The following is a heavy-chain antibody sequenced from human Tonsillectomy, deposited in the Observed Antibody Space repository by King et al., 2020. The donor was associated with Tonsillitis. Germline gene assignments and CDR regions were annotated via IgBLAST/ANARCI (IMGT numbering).Heavy chain of an antibody. J-gene: IGHJ4*02. V-gene: IGHV3-23*04. D-gene: IGHD2-2*01. CDR3: AKRGAKYQHAPGYFAY. CDR1: GFTFSSYA. CDR2: ISGSGGST. Sequence: VQLVESGGGLVQPGGSLRLSCAASGFTFSSYAMSWVRQAPGKGLEWVSAISGSGGSTYYADSVKGRFTISRDNSKNTLYLQMNSLRAEDTAVYYCAKRGAKYQHAPGYFAYWGQGTLVTVSS.